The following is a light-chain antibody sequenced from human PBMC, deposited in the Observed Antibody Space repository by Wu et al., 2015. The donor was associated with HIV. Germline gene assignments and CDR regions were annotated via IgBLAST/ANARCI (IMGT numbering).Light chain of an antibody. CDR3: QQYYTYYT. CDR2: KAS. CDR1: QSISNW. V-gene: IGKV1-5*03. J-gene: IGKJ2*01. Sequence: DIQMTQSPSTLSASVGDRVTITCRASQSISNWLAWYQRKPGKAPKVLIYKASSLESGVPSRFSGSGSGTEFTLTISSPQPDDFAIYYCQQYYTYYTFGQGTKLEIK.